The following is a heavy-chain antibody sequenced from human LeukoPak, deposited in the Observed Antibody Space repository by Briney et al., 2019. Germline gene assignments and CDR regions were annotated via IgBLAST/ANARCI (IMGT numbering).Heavy chain of an antibody. D-gene: IGHD6-13*01. Sequence: PSETLSLTCTVSGYSISSGYYWGWIRQPPGKGLEWIGSIYHSGRTYYNPSLKSRVTISVDTSKNQFSLRLSSVTAADTAVYYCARVTGYVMEDYFDYWGQGTLVTVSS. J-gene: IGHJ4*02. CDR2: IYHSGRT. CDR1: GYSISSGYY. V-gene: IGHV4-38-2*02. CDR3: ARVTGYVMEDYFDY.